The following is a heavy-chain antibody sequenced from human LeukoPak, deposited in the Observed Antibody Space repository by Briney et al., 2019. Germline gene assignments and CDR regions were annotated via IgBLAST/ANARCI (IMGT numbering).Heavy chain of an antibody. CDR2: INHSGST. CDR1: GGSFSGYY. V-gene: IGHV4-34*01. J-gene: IGHJ6*02. D-gene: IGHD6-6*01. CDR3: ARGVIAAPHYYYGMDV. Sequence: SETLSLTCAVYGGSFSGYYWSWIRQPPGKGLEWIGEINHSGSTNYNPSLKGRVTISVDTSKNQFSLKLSSVTAADTAVYYCARGVIAAPHYYYGMDVWGQGTTVTVSS.